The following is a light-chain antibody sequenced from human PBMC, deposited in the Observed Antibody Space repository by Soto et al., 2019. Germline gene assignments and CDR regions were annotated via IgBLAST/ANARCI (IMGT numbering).Light chain of an antibody. CDR1: QSVSSSY. CDR3: QQYGSSPPT. V-gene: IGKV3-20*01. J-gene: IGKJ1*01. Sequence: EIVLTQSPGTLSLSPGERATLSCRASQSVSSSYLAWYQQKPGQAPRLLIYGASSRATGIPDRFSGSGSGTDVTLTISRLEPEDFAVYYCQQYGSSPPTFGQGTKVEIK. CDR2: GAS.